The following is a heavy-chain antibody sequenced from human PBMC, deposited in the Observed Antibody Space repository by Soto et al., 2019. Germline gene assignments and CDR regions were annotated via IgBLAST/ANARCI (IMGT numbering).Heavy chain of an antibody. CDR1: GFTVSNSY. D-gene: IGHD3-10*01. Sequence: EVQLVESGGGLVQSGGSLTLSCAASGFTVSNSYMSWVRQAPGKGLEWVSAIYSGGSTYYADSVKGRFIISRDNSRNTLYLQMNSLSAEDTAVYFCARCDGSATYCFFFAYWGQGTPVTVSS. J-gene: IGHJ4*02. V-gene: IGHV3-66*01. CDR2: IYSGGST. CDR3: ARCDGSATYCFFFAY.